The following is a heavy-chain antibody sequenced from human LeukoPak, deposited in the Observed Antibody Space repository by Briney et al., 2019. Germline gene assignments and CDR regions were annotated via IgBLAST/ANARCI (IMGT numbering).Heavy chain of an antibody. CDR3: ATIERSGWYVSY. V-gene: IGHV4-59*01. CDR1: GGSISSYY. CDR2: IYYSGST. Sequence: SETLSLTCTVSGGSISSYYWSWIRQPPGKGLEWIGYIYYSGSTNYNPSLKSRAAISVDTSKNQFSLKLSSVTAADTAVYYCATIERSGWYVSYWGQGTLVTVSS. D-gene: IGHD6-19*01. J-gene: IGHJ4*02.